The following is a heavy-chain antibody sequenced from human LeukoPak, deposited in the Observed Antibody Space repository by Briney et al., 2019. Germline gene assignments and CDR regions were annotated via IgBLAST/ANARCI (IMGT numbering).Heavy chain of an antibody. CDR1: GVSVGSYY. V-gene: IGHV4-4*07. CDR2: IYTGGNT. J-gene: IGHJ4*02. CDR3: AREAVTTVGNSGTYYSYYYFDY. D-gene: IGHD1-26*01. Sequence: SETLSLTCTVSGVSVGSYYWSWIRQPAGKGLEWIGRIYTGGNTNSNPSLKSRVTMSLDTSKNQFSLKLNSVTAADTAVYYCAREAVTTVGNSGTYYSYYYFDYWGQGTLVTVSS.